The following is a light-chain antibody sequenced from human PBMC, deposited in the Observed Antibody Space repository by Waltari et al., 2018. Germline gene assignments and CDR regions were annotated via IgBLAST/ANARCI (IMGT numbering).Light chain of an antibody. CDR1: QSINTS. CDR3: QCRSNWPPVT. CDR2: DAA. Sequence: EIVLTQSPATLSFSPGERATLSCTASQSINTSLACYQQKHGQDPRLLIDDAAYRANGVLARFSGSGSGTDVTITINILEHEDFAVYYCQCRSNWPPVTFGQGTRLEIK. J-gene: IGKJ5*01. V-gene: IGKV3-11*01.